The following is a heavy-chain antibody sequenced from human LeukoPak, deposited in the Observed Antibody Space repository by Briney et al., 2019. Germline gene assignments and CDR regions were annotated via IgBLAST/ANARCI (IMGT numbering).Heavy chain of an antibody. CDR1: GGSISSSNW. Sequence: SGTLSLTCAVSGGSISSSNWWSWVRQPPGKGLEWIGEIYHSGSTNYNPSLKSRVTISVDKSKNQFSLKLSSVTAADTAVYYCARGHPAQPLGRFDYWGQGTLVTVSS. CDR2: IYHSGST. CDR3: ARGHPAQPLGRFDY. J-gene: IGHJ4*02. V-gene: IGHV4-4*02. D-gene: IGHD7-27*01.